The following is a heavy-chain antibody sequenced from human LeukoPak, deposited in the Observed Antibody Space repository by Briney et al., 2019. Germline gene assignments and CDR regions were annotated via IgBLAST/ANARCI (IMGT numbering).Heavy chain of an antibody. CDR3: ASGDNDPLFDY. D-gene: IGHD1-1*01. V-gene: IGHV4-30-4*01. Sequence: PSETLSLTCTVSGGSITSGEHYCSWIRQPPGKGLEWIGYVAYTGSTNYNPSLSSRVTMSVDTSKNQFSLKLSSVTAADTAVYYCASGDNDPLFDYWGQGTLVTVSS. CDR1: GGSITSGEHY. CDR2: VAYTGST. J-gene: IGHJ4*02.